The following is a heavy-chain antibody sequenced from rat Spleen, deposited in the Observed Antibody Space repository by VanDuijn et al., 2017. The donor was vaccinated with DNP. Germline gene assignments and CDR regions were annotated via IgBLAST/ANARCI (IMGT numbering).Heavy chain of an antibody. V-gene: IGHV5-7*01. Sequence: EVLLVESDGGLVQPGRSLKLSCAVSGFTFNDYYMAWVRQAPAKGLEWVATIGYNGGTPYYRDSVKGRFTISRDNAQSTLYLQMDSLRSEDTATYYCARHRTIMPYYYSMDAWGQGASVTVSS. CDR3: ARHRTIMPYYYSMDA. CDR2: IGYNGGTP. J-gene: IGHJ4*01. CDR1: GFTFNDYY. D-gene: IGHD1-12*01.